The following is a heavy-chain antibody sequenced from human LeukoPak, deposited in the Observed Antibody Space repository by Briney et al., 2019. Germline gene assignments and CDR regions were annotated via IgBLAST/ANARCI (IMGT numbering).Heavy chain of an antibody. CDR2: INPNSGGT. J-gene: IGHJ6*03. Sequence: ASVKVSCKASGYTFTGHFMHWVRQAPGQGLEWMGWINPNSGGTNYAQTFQGRVTMTRDTSISTAYMELSRLTSDDTAVYYCASASMTIYYYYMDVWGKGTTVSVSS. CDR3: ASASMTIYYYYMDV. V-gene: IGHV1-2*02. D-gene: IGHD3-3*01. CDR1: GYTFTGHF.